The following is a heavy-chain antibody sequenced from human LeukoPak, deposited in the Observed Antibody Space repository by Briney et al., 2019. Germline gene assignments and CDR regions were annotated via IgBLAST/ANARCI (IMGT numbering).Heavy chain of an antibody. J-gene: IGHJ4*02. CDR3: ARAPYSGSYCSTDYFDY. CDR2: IIPILGIA. V-gene: IGHV1-69*02. CDR1: GGTFSSYT. D-gene: IGHD1-26*01. Sequence: EASVNVSCKASGGTFSSYTISGVRQAPGQGVERMGRIIPILGIANYAQKFQGRVTITADQSTTTAYMALSSLRSEDTAVYYCARAPYSGSYCSTDYFDYWGQGTLVTVSS.